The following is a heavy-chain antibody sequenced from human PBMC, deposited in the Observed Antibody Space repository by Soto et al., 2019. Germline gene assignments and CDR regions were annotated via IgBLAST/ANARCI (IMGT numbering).Heavy chain of an antibody. CDR2: ISAYNGNT. Sequence: ASVKVSCKAPGYTFTSYGISWVRQAPGQGLEWMGWISAYNGNTNYAQKLQGRVTMTTDTSTSTAYMELRSLRSDDTAVYYCARTINWNDDYYYYYMDVWGKGTTVTVSS. J-gene: IGHJ6*03. CDR3: ARTINWNDDYYYYYMDV. D-gene: IGHD1-1*01. CDR1: GYTFTSYG. V-gene: IGHV1-18*01.